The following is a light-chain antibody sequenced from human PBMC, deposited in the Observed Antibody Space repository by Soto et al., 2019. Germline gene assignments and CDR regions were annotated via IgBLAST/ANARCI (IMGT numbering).Light chain of an antibody. V-gene: IGKV3-20*01. Sequence: EIVLTQSPGTLSLSPGEGATLSCRASQSVASSYLAWYQQKPGQAPRLIIYGASNRATGTPDRFSGGGSGTDFTLTISRLEPEDFAVYYCQQYGTSPVTFGQGTKLEIK. J-gene: IGKJ2*01. CDR1: QSVASSY. CDR2: GAS. CDR3: QQYGTSPVT.